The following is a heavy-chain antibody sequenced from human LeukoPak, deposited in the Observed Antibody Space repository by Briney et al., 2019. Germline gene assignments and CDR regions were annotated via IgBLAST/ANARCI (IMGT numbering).Heavy chain of an antibody. CDR1: EFSFSSYW. CDR2: INSDGSST. J-gene: IGHJ6*03. V-gene: IGHV3-74*01. CDR3: ARGARYCTSTSCQVRYYMDV. Sequence: GGSLRLSCAASEFSFSSYWMHWVRQAPGKGLVWVSRINSDGSSTSYADSVKGRFTISRDNAKNTLYLQRNSLRAEDTAVYSCARGARYCTSTSCQVRYYMDVWGKGTTVTISS. D-gene: IGHD2-2*01.